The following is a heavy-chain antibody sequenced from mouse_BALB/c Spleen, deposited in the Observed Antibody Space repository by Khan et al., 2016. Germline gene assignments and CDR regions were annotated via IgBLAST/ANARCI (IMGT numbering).Heavy chain of an antibody. CDR3: ACGNYYAMDY. D-gene: IGHD2-1*01. V-gene: IGHV4-1*02. CDR1: GFDFSRFW. CDR2: INPESSSI. Sequence: EVKLLESGGGLVQPGGSLRLSCAAPGFDFSRFWMNWVRQAPGKGLEWIGEINPESSSINYTPSLKDKFIISRDNAKNTLPLQMSNVRSEDTAPYYCACGNYYAMDYWGQGASVTVSS. J-gene: IGHJ4*01.